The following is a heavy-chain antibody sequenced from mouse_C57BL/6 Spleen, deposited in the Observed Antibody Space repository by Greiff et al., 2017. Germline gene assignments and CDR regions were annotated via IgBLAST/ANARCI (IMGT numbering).Heavy chain of an antibody. CDR3: ARDRGVLDY. J-gene: IGHJ2*01. V-gene: IGHV5-4*01. D-gene: IGHD3-1*01. CDR2: ISDGGSYT. Sequence: EVQGVESGGGLVKPGGSLKLSCAASGFTFSSYAMSWVRQTPEKRLEWVATISDGGSYTYYPDNVKGRFTIARDNAKNNLYLQMSHLKSEDTAMYYCARDRGVLDYWGQGTTLTVSS. CDR1: GFTFSSYA.